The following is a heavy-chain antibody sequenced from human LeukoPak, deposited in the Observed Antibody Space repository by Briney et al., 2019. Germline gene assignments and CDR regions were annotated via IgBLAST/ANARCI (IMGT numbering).Heavy chain of an antibody. CDR3: ARDYDSSGYSPSH. J-gene: IGHJ4*02. V-gene: IGHV3-33*01. CDR1: GFTFSSYG. Sequence: PGRSLRLSCAASGFTFSSYGMHWVRQAPGKGLEWVAVIWYDGSNKYYADSAKGRFTISRDNSKNTVYLQMNSLRAEDTAVYHCARDYDSSGYSPSHWGQGTLVTVSS. D-gene: IGHD3-22*01. CDR2: IWYDGSNK.